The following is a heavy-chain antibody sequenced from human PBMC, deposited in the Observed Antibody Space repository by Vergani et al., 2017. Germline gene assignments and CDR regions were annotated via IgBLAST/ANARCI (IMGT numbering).Heavy chain of an antibody. Sequence: EVQLVESGGGLVKPGGSLRLSCAASGFTFSNAWMSWVRQAPGKGLEWVCRIKSKTDGGTQDYAAPVKGRFTISRDDSKNTLYLQMNSLKTEGTAVYYCTTAFRYDPDAFDIWGQGTMVTV. CDR3: TTAFRYDPDAFDI. J-gene: IGHJ3*02. V-gene: IGHV3-15*01. CDR2: IKSKTDGGTQ. D-gene: IGHD3-22*01. CDR1: GFTFSNAW.